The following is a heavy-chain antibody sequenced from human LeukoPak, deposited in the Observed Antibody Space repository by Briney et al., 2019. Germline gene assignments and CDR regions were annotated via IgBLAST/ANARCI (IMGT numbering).Heavy chain of an antibody. CDR2: ISGSGGNT. J-gene: IGHJ4*02. V-gene: IGHV3-23*01. D-gene: IGHD3-10*01. CDR1: GITLSNYG. Sequence: GGSLRLSCAVSGITLSNYGMSWVRQAPGKGLEWVSGISGSGGNTYYADSVKGRFTISRDNSKNTLYLQMNSLRAEDTAVYFCAKRGVVIRGILVIGYHQEAYHYDFWGQGVLVTVSS. CDR3: AKRGVVIRGILVIGYHQEAYHYDF.